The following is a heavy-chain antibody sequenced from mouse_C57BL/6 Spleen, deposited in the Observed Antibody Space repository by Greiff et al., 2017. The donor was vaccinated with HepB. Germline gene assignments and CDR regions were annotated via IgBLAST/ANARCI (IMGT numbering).Heavy chain of an antibody. J-gene: IGHJ2*01. CDR3: ARGPAGYYFDY. CDR1: GFTFSDYY. V-gene: IGHV5-16*01. CDR2: INYDGSST. Sequence: EVKLVESEGGLVQPGSSMKLSCTASGFTFSDYYMAWVRQVPEKGLEWVANINYDGSSTYYLDSLKSRFIISRDNAKNILYLQMSSLKSEDTATDYCARGPAGYYFDYWGQGTTLTVSS. D-gene: IGHD1-2*01.